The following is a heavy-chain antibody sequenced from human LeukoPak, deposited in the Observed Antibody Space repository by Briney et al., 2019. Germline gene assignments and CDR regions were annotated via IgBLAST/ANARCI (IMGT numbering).Heavy chain of an antibody. CDR1: GFTFSSYS. CDR3: ARDLYPGY. Sequence: GGSQRLSCAASGFTFSSYSMNWARQAPGKGLEGVSSISSSSSYIYYADCVKGRFTNSRNNAKNSLYLQMNSLRAEDTAVYYCARDLYPGYWGQGALVTVSS. D-gene: IGHD3-16*01. V-gene: IGHV3-21*01. CDR2: ISSSSSYI. J-gene: IGHJ4*02.